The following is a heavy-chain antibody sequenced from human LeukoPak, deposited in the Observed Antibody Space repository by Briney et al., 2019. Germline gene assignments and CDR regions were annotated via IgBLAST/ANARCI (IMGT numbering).Heavy chain of an antibody. Sequence: SETLSLTCSVSGASIRTYYWSWIRQPPGKGLEWIGDISYSGSTNYNPSLKSRINMSIDTSKNHFSLKLNSVTAADTAVYFCANRGYYHEWFDPWGPGTLVTVSS. J-gene: IGHJ5*02. CDR2: ISYSGST. CDR1: GASIRTYY. V-gene: IGHV4-59*01. CDR3: ANRGYYHEWFDP. D-gene: IGHD3-22*01.